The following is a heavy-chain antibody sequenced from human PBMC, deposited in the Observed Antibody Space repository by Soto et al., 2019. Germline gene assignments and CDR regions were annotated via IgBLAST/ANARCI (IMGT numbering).Heavy chain of an antibody. CDR1: GYSFTDYH. V-gene: IGHV1-2*04. CDR2: INPKSGGT. Sequence: RASVKVSCKASGYSFTDYHIHWVRQAPGQGLEWLGRINPKSGGTSTAQKFQGWVTMTTDTSISTASMELTRLTSDDTAIYYCARGDSTDWSNGVCSFFYNHDMDVWGQGTTVTVSS. D-gene: IGHD2-8*01. CDR3: ARGDSTDWSNGVCSFFYNHDMDV. J-gene: IGHJ6*02.